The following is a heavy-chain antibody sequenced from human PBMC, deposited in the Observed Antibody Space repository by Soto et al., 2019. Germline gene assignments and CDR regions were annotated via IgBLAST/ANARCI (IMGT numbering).Heavy chain of an antibody. J-gene: IGHJ6*02. Sequence: QVQLQESGPGLVKPSQTLSLTCTVSGGSISSGGYYWSWIRQHPGKGLEWIGYIYYSGSTYYNPSLKSRVTISVDTSKNQFSLKLSSVTAADTAVYYCARDHRGYCSGGSCYYDYYGMDVWGQGTTVTVSS. CDR2: IYYSGST. V-gene: IGHV4-31*03. D-gene: IGHD2-15*01. CDR1: GGSISSGGYY. CDR3: ARDHRGYCSGGSCYYDYYGMDV.